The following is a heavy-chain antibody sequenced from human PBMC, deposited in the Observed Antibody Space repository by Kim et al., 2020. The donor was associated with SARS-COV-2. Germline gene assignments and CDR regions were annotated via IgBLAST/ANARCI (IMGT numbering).Heavy chain of an antibody. J-gene: IGHJ6*02. Sequence: SVKVSCKASGGTFSSYAISWVRQAPGQGLEWMGGIIPIFGTANYAQKFQGRVTITADESTSTAYMELSSLRSEDTAVYYCARGLRITIFGVVNAERPYYYYYGMDVWGQGTTVTVSS. CDR2: IIPIFGTA. CDR1: GGTFSSYA. CDR3: ARGLRITIFGVVNAERPYYYYYGMDV. D-gene: IGHD3-3*01. V-gene: IGHV1-69*13.